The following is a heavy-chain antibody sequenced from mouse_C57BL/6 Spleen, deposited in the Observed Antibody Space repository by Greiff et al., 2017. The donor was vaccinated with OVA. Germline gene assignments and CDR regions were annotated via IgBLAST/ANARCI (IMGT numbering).Heavy chain of an antibody. J-gene: IGHJ2*01. Sequence: EVKLMESGGGLVKPGGSLKLSCAASGFTFSDYGMHWVRQAPEKGLEWVAYISSGSSTIYYADTVKGRFTISRDNAKNTLFLQMTSLRSEDTAMYYSARGETVVYFDYWGQGTTLTVSS. D-gene: IGHD1-1*01. CDR1: GFTFSDYG. CDR3: ARGETVVYFDY. CDR2: ISSGSSTI. V-gene: IGHV5-17*01.